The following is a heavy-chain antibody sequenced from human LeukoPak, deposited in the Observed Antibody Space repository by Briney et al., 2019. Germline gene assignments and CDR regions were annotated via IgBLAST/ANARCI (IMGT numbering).Heavy chain of an antibody. J-gene: IGHJ4*02. Sequence: ASVKVSCRASGYTFTGYHIHWVRQAPGQGLEWMGRINPNSGDTNYAQNFQGRVTMTRDTSINTAYMELSRLRSDDTAVYYCARDYCSSTSCLFDYWGQGTLVTVPS. D-gene: IGHD2-2*01. CDR3: ARDYCSSTSCLFDY. V-gene: IGHV1-2*06. CDR2: INPNSGDT. CDR1: GYTFTGYH.